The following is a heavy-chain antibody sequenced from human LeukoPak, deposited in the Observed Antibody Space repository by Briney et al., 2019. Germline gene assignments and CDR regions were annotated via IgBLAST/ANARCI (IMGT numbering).Heavy chain of an antibody. D-gene: IGHD6-6*01. Sequence: GGPLRLSCAASGFIFSNYDVHWVRQAPGKGLEWVAVIWYDGSDKHYADSVQGRFTISRDNSKNSLYLQMNSLRAEDTAVYYCARNGFTYSSSSLGAFDIWGQGTMVTVSS. CDR3: ARNGFTYSSSSLGAFDI. CDR1: GFIFSNYD. CDR2: IWYDGSDK. V-gene: IGHV3-33*01. J-gene: IGHJ3*02.